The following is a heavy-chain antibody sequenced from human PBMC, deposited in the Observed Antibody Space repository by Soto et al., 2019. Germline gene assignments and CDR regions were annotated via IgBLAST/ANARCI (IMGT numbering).Heavy chain of an antibody. CDR3: ARYEFTYYDILTGYYTASCFEY. Sequence: PGGSLRLSCAASGFTFSSYRMHWVRQAPGKGLVWVSRINTDESSTSYADSVKGRFTISRDNAKNTLYLQMNSLRAEDTAVYYCARYEFTYYDILTGYYTASCFEYWGQGILVTVS. CDR1: GFTFSSYR. D-gene: IGHD3-9*01. V-gene: IGHV3-74*01. J-gene: IGHJ4*02. CDR2: INTDESST.